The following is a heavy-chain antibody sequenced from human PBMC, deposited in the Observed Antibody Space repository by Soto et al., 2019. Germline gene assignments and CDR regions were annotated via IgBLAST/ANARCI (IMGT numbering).Heavy chain of an antibody. D-gene: IGHD4-17*01. CDR3: ASDYGGLNLDY. CDR1: GGSISSGDYY. Sequence: QVQLQESGPGLVKPSQTLSLTCTVSGGSISSGDYYWSWIRQPPGKGLEWIGYIYTSGRTYYNPSLKSRVSISVDTSKNKFSLKLSSVTAADTAVYYCASDYGGLNLDYWGQGTLVTVSS. V-gene: IGHV4-30-4*01. J-gene: IGHJ4*02. CDR2: IYTSGRT.